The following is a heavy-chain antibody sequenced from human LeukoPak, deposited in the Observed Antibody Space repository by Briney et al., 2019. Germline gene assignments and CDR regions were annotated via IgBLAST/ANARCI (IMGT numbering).Heavy chain of an antibody. Sequence: GGSLRLSCAGSGIILSNSWMSWVRQAPGKGLEWVANIKEDGSVKYYVDSVKGRFTISRDNAKNSLYLQMNSLRVEDTATYYCTRNQYWGQGTLVTVSS. CDR3: TRNQY. CDR1: GIILSNSW. J-gene: IGHJ4*02. V-gene: IGHV3-7*01. CDR2: IKEDGSVK.